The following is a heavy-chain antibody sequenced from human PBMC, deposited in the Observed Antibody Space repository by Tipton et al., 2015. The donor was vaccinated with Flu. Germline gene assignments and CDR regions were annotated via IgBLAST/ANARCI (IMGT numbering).Heavy chain of an antibody. V-gene: IGHV4-59*01. D-gene: IGHD3-10*01. CDR1: GGSISSYY. CDR3: ARLIYYYGSGTSDC. Sequence: TLSLTCTVSGGSISSYYWSWIRQPPGKGLEWIGYIYYTGSTNYNPSLKSRVTISVDTSNNQFSLKLSSVTAADTAVYYCARLIYYYGSGTSDCWGQGTLLTVSS. CDR2: IYYTGST. J-gene: IGHJ4*02.